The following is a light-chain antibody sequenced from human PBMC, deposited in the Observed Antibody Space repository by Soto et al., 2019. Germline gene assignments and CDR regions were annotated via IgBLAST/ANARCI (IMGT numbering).Light chain of an antibody. CDR3: QQTYSTPIT. J-gene: IGKJ5*01. V-gene: IGKV1-39*01. CDR1: QNVNNY. CDR2: VAS. Sequence: DIQMTQSPSALSTSVEDRVTITCLTSQNVNNYLNWYQQKPGKAPKLLIYVASSLQSGVPSRFSGSGSGTDFTLTISSLQPEDFATYYCQQTYSTPITFGQGTRLEIK.